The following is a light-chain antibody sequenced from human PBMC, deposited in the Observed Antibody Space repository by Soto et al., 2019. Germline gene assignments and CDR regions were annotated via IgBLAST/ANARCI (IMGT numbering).Light chain of an antibody. CDR1: QSVSNNY. Sequence: EIVLTQSPGTLSLSPGEGATLSCRASQSVSNNYLAWYQQKPGQAPRLLISGASSRATGIPDRFSGSGSGTDFTLTISRLEYEDFAVYYCQRYGSSPPHTFGQGTKLEIK. CDR3: QRYGSSPPHT. CDR2: GAS. V-gene: IGKV3-20*01. J-gene: IGKJ2*01.